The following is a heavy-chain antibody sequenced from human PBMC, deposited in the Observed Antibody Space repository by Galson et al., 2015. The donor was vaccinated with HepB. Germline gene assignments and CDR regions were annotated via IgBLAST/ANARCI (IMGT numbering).Heavy chain of an antibody. J-gene: IGHJ3*02. CDR2: ISSSSSYI. V-gene: IGHV3-21*01. CDR1: GGSISSSS. D-gene: IGHD3-22*01. CDR3: ARAVSSGYYPLFHAFDI. Sequence: ETLPLTCTVSGGSISSSSYYWGWIRQPPGKGLEWVSSISSSSSYIYYADSVKGRFTISRDNAKNSLYLQMNSLRAEDTAVYYCARAVSSGYYPLFHAFDIWGQGTMVTVSS.